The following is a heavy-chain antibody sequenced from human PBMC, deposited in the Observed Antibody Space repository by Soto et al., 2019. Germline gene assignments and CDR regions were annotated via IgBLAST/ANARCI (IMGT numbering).Heavy chain of an antibody. CDR3: ARVQWSGYYAGPGWFDP. Sequence: SETLSLTCTVSGGSISSYYWSWIRQPPGKGLEWIGYIYYSGSTNYNPSLKSRVTISVDTSKNQFSLKLSSVTAADTAVYYCARVQWSGYYAGPGWFDPWGQGTLVTVSS. V-gene: IGHV4-59*01. D-gene: IGHD3-3*01. CDR1: GGSISSYY. J-gene: IGHJ5*02. CDR2: IYYSGST.